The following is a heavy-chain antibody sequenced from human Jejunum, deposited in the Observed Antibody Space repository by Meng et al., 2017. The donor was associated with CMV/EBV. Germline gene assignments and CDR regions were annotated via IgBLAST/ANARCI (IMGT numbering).Heavy chain of an antibody. Sequence: LTGAVSGESFGGYYWSCISPPPGKGLEWIGEINHIGSTTYTPSLRSRVTISLDTSKNQFSLKLNSVTAADTAIYYCARRVVPAAIGYWGQGSLVTVSS. CDR3: ARRVVPAAIGY. V-gene: IGHV4-34*01. D-gene: IGHD2-2*01. CDR1: GESFGGYY. CDR2: INHIGST. J-gene: IGHJ4*02.